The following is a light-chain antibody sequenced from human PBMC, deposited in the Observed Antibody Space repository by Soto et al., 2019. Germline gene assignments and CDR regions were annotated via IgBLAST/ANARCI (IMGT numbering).Light chain of an antibody. CDR1: HSVSIS. CDR3: LQSSHCCT. CDR2: AAS. V-gene: IGKV3-15*01. Sequence: MTQTPCTLSGSPVERSTLSFMASHSVSISLAWYQQKPGQAPRLLIYAASTRATGIPARFSGSGSGTEFTLTINSLQSEEFAVYFGLQSSHCCTVALRTK. J-gene: IGKJ1*01.